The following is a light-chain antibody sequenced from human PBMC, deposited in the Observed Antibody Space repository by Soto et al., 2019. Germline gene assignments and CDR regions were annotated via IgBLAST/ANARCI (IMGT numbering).Light chain of an antibody. CDR3: QQRSSWYT. CDR1: QRVSSY. J-gene: IGKJ2*01. Sequence: EIVLTQSPATLSLSPGERATLSCRASQRVSSYLAWYQQKPGQAPRLLIYDASTRATGIPARFSGSGSGTDFTLTISSQEPEDFAVYYCQQRSSWYTFGQGTKLEIK. V-gene: IGKV3-11*01. CDR2: DAS.